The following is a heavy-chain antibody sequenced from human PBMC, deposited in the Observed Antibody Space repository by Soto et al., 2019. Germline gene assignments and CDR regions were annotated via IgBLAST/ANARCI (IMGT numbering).Heavy chain of an antibody. J-gene: IGHJ6*01. CDR2: IIPIFGTA. CDR3: AALTTLQISGYGTRRYSGMDV. V-gene: IGHV1-69*01. D-gene: IGHD5-12*01. Sequence: QAQLEQSGGEVKKPGSSVKVSCKASRVAFSKFIVTWVRQAPGLGLEWVGGIIPIFGTANYAQKFQGRVTITADESTSTSYMEVNNLRSEDTAVYYCAALTTLQISGYGTRRYSGMDVWGQGTTVAVPS. CDR1: RVAFSKFI.